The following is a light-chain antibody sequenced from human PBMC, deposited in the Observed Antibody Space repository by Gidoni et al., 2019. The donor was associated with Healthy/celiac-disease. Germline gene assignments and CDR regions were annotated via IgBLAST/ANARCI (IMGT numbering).Light chain of an antibody. CDR1: QSVLYSSNNKNY. V-gene: IGKV4-1*01. Sequence: DIVMTQSPDSLAVSLGERATINCKSSQSVLYSSNNKNYLAWYHQKPGQPPKLLIYWASTRESGVPDRFSGSGSGTDFTLTISSLQAEDVAVYYCQQYYSTLSYTFGQXTKLEIK. J-gene: IGKJ2*01. CDR2: WAS. CDR3: QQYYSTLSYT.